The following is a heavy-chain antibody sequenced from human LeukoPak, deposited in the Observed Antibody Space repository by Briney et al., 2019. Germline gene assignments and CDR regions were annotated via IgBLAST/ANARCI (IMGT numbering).Heavy chain of an antibody. CDR1: GFTFDDYT. V-gene: IGHV3-43*01. CDR2: ISWDGGST. Sequence: GGSLRLSCAASGFTFDDYTMHWVRQAPGKGLEWVSLISWDGGSTYYADSVNGRFTISRDNSKNSLYLQMNSLRTEDTALYYCAKDGGGYSGYGYYFDYWGQGTLVTVSS. CDR3: AKDGGGYSGYGYYFDY. D-gene: IGHD5-12*01. J-gene: IGHJ4*02.